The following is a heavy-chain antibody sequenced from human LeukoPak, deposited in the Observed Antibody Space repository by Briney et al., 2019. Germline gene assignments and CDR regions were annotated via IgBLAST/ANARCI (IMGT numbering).Heavy chain of an antibody. CDR3: AGADYYDSSGYYYRYYYYGMDV. V-gene: IGHV4-30-2*01. CDR2: INHSGST. CDR1: GGSISSGGYY. D-gene: IGHD3-22*01. Sequence: SQTLSLTCTVSGGSISSGGYYWSWIRQPPGKGLEWIGEINHSGSTNYNPSLKSRVTISVDTSKNQFSLKLSSVTAADTAVYYCAGADYYDSSGYYYRYYYYGMDVWGQGTTVTVSS. J-gene: IGHJ6*02.